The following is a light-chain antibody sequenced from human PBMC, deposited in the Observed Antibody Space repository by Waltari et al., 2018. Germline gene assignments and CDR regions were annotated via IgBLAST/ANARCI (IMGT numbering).Light chain of an antibody. CDR1: QSVSTS. V-gene: IGKV3-11*01. CDR2: DAS. CDR3: QQHGKWPLS. J-gene: IGKJ4*01. Sequence: EIELTQSPATLSLSPGERATLSCRASQSVSTSLAWYQQKPGQAPRLLIHDASNRATGTPARFSGSGSGTDFTLTIGSLEPEDFAVCYCQQHGKWPLSFGGGTKVEI.